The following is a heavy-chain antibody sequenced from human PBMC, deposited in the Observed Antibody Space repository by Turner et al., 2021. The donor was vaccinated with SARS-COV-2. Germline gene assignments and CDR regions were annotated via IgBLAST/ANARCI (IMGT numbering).Heavy chain of an antibody. CDR2: IYYSGSN. CDR1: GGSISSSPSY. J-gene: IGHJ5*02. D-gene: IGHD3-10*01. V-gene: IGHV4-39*01. Sequence: QLQLQESGPGLVKPSETLSLTGTVSGGSISSSPSYWGWIRQPPGKGLEWIGIIYYSGSNYYNPSLKSRVTISVDTSKNQFSLKLSSVTAADTAVYYCARRSEGYYGSGSHWFDPWGQGTLVTVSS. CDR3: ARRSEGYYGSGSHWFDP.